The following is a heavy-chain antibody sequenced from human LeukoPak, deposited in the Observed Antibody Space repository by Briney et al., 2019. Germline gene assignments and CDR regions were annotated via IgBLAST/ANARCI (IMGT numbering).Heavy chain of an antibody. Sequence: QTGGSLRLSCAASGFTFSNYWMHWVRQAPGKGLVWVSRINSDGSSTSYADSVKGRFTISGDNAKNTLYLQMNSLRAEDTAVYYCARDLLIAVVSDAFDIWGQGTLVTVSS. J-gene: IGHJ3*02. CDR1: GFTFSNYW. V-gene: IGHV3-74*01. D-gene: IGHD3-22*01. CDR3: ARDLLIAVVSDAFDI. CDR2: INSDGSST.